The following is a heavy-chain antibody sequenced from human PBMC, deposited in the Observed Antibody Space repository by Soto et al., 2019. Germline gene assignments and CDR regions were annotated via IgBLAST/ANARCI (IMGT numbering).Heavy chain of an antibody. CDR1: GDSLSSDSAA. J-gene: IGHJ6*02. V-gene: IGHV6-1*01. D-gene: IGHD2-2*01. Sequence: SQTLSLTCAISGDSLSSDSAAWNWIRQSPSRGLEWLGRTYYRSQWYNDYAVSVKSRITINPDTSKNQFSLQLNSLTPEDTAVYYCARDREGYCSSSTCYQTPQYFYGMDVWGQGTTVTVSS. CDR2: TYYRSQWYN. CDR3: ARDREGYCSSSTCYQTPQYFYGMDV.